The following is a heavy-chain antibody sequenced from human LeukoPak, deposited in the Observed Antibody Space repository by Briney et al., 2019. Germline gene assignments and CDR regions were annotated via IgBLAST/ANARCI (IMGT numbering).Heavy chain of an antibody. V-gene: IGHV3-33*01. Sequence: GGSLRLSCAASGFTFSSYGMHWVRQAPGKGLEWVADIWFDGKNEHFADSVKGRFTISRDNFKNTMYLQINSLRAEDTAVYYCVRDRHCANGVCHSPPGMDVWGQGTTVTVSS. CDR1: GFTFSSYG. D-gene: IGHD2-8*01. CDR3: VRDRHCANGVCHSPPGMDV. J-gene: IGHJ6*02. CDR2: IWFDGKNE.